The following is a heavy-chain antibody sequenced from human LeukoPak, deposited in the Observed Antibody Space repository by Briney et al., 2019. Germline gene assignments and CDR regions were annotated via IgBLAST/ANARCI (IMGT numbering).Heavy chain of an antibody. CDR3: ARAGPPGRYFDWLSHYGMDV. V-gene: IGHV3-7*05. CDR2: IKQDGSEK. CDR1: GFXFSSYW. Sequence: GGSLRLSCAASGFXFSSYWISWVRQAPGKGLEWVADIKQDGSEKYYVDSVKGRFTISRDNAKNSLYLQMNSLRAEDTAVYYCARAGPPGRYFDWLSHYGMDVWGQGTTVTVSS. J-gene: IGHJ6*02. D-gene: IGHD3-9*01.